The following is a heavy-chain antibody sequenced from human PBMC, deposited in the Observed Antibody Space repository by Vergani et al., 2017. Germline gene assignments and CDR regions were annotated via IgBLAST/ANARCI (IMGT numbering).Heavy chain of an antibody. J-gene: IGHJ6*02. CDR1: GSSISSYY. Sequence: QVQLQESGPGLVKPSETLSLTCTVPGSSISSYYWSWIRQPPGKGLEWIGYIYYSGSTNYNPSLKSRVTISVDTSKNQFSLKLSSVTAADTAVYYCARVEMATEGPLHYYYGMDVWGQGTTVTVSS. V-gene: IGHV4-59*01. D-gene: IGHD5-24*01. CDR2: IYYSGST. CDR3: ARVEMATEGPLHYYYGMDV.